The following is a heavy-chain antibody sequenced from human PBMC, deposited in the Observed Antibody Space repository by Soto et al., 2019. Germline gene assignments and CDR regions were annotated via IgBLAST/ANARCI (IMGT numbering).Heavy chain of an antibody. D-gene: IGHD3-9*01. CDR2: IIPIFGTA. Sequence: SVKVSCKASGGTFSSYAISWVRQAPGQGLGWMGGIIPIFGTANYAQKFQGRVTITADESTSTAYMELSSLRSEDTAVYYCARDQTYYDILTGYYYYYYGMDVWGQGTTVTVSS. CDR1: GGTFSSYA. J-gene: IGHJ6*02. CDR3: ARDQTYYDILTGYYYYYYGMDV. V-gene: IGHV1-69*13.